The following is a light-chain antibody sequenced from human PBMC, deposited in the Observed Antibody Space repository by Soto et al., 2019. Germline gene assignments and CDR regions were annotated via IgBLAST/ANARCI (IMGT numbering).Light chain of an antibody. J-gene: IGKJ2*01. Sequence: DIQMTQSPSSLSASVGDRVIITCRASQTITTYLNWYQQKPGKAPNLLIYTASTLQRGVPSRFSGSGSGTDFTLTISSLQPEDVATYFCQQSSRTPYTFGQGTKLDIK. CDR1: QTITTY. CDR3: QQSSRTPYT. V-gene: IGKV1-39*01. CDR2: TAS.